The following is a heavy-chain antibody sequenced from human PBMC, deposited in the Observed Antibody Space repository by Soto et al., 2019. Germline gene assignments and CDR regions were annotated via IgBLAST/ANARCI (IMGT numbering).Heavy chain of an antibody. CDR3: AADWWIQLNNVTLNYYDYMDV. D-gene: IGHD5-18*01. CDR1: GFTFTSSA. Sequence: QMQLVQSGPEVKKPGTSGKVSCKASGFTFTSSAMQWVRQARGQRLEWIGWIVVGSGNTNYAQKFQERVTITRDMSTSPAYMELSSLRSEDTAVYYCAADWWIQLNNVTLNYYDYMDVWGKGTTVTVSS. J-gene: IGHJ6*03. V-gene: IGHV1-58*02. CDR2: IVVGSGNT.